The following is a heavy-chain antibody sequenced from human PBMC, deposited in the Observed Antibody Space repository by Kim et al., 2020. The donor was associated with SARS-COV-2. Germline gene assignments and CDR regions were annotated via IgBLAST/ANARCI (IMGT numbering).Heavy chain of an antibody. Sequence: GGSLRLSCAASGFTFSSYAMSWVRQAPGKGLEWVSVISGSGGSTYYADSVKGRFTISRDNSKNTLYLQMNRLRAEDTAVYYCAKDAVVVAATGWYFDLWGRGTLVTVSS. CDR2: ISGSGGST. CDR3: AKDAVVVAATGWYFDL. CDR1: GFTFSSYA. J-gene: IGHJ2*01. V-gene: IGHV3-23*01. D-gene: IGHD2-15*01.